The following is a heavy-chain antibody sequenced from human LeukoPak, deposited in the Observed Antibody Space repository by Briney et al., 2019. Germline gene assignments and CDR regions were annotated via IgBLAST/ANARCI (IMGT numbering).Heavy chain of an antibody. CDR1: GFTFSW. CDR3: AKDGNWASVS. J-gene: IGHJ5*02. Sequence: PGGSLRLSCVGSGFTFSWHWVRQVPGKGLEWLTFIRHDGTDQHYADSVRGRFTISRDNSKNTEYLQMNSLRPEDTALYYCAKDGNWASVSWGQGTLVTVSS. V-gene: IGHV3-30*02. CDR2: IRHDGTDQ. D-gene: IGHD7-27*01.